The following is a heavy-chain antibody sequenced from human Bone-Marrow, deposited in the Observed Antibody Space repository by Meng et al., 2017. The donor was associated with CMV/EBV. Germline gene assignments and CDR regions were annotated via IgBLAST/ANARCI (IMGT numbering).Heavy chain of an antibody. Sequence: ASVKVSCKASGYTFTSYGISWVRQAPGQGLEWMGWISAYNGNTNYAQKLQGRVTMTTDTSTSTAYMELRSLRSDDTAVYYCARGRRALRYCSSTICPAGAFDIWGQGTMVTVSS. CDR2: ISAYNGNT. CDR3: ARGRRALRYCSSTICPAGAFDI. CDR1: GYTFTSYG. D-gene: IGHD2-2*01. V-gene: IGHV1-18*01. J-gene: IGHJ3*02.